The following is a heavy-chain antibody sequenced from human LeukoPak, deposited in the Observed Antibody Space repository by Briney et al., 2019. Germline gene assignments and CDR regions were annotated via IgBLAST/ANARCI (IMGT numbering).Heavy chain of an antibody. Sequence: KTSETLSLTCTVSGGSISSSSYYWGWIRQPPGKGLECIGSMYYSGSTYYNPPLKSRVTISVDTSKNQFSLKLSSVTAADTAVYYCARAPEPPRLVQAKTRFDYWGQGTLVTVSS. V-gene: IGHV4-39*07. CDR2: MYYSGST. CDR1: GGSISSSSYY. J-gene: IGHJ4*02. D-gene: IGHD6-19*01. CDR3: ARAPEPPRLVQAKTRFDY.